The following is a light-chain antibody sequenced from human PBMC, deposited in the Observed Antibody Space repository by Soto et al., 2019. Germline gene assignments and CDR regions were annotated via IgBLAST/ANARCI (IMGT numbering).Light chain of an antibody. CDR2: DSS. Sequence: DIQLTQSPSFLSASVEDRVTISCRASYDISSSLAWYQQEPGKPPKLLIYDSSTLQTGVPSRFTGSGSGRKFTLTISGLQFGDFATYYCQQYQIDWTFGQGTKVEIK. CDR1: YDISSS. J-gene: IGKJ1*01. CDR3: QQYQIDWT. V-gene: IGKV1-9*01.